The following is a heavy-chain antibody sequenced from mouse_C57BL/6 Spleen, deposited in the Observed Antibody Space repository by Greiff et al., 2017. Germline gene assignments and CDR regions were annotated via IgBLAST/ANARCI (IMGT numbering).Heavy chain of an antibody. V-gene: IGHV1-55*01. CDR3: ARGGYGYDVGYFDY. Sequence: QVQLQQPGAELVKPGASVKMSCKASGYTFTSYWITWVKQRPGQGLEWIGDIYPGSGSTNYNEKFKSKATLTVDTSSSTAYMQLSSLTSEDSAVYYCARGGYGYDVGYFDYWGQGTTLTVSS. CDR1: GYTFTSYW. D-gene: IGHD2-2*01. CDR2: IYPGSGST. J-gene: IGHJ2*01.